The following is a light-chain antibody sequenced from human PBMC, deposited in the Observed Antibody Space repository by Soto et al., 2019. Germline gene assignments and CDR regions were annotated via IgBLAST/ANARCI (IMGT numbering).Light chain of an antibody. CDR3: QQYFASSWT. V-gene: IGKV3-20*01. CDR1: QRIDNRY. Sequence: EIVLTQSPGTLSSSPGERATLSCRASQRIDNRYFAWYQHKPGQAPRLLIYATSSRATGNPDRFGGSGSGTDFTLTINRLEPEDFAVYYCQQYFASSWTFGQGTKVDIK. CDR2: ATS. J-gene: IGKJ1*01.